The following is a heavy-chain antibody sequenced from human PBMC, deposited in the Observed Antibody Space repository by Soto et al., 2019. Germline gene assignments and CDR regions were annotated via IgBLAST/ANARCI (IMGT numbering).Heavy chain of an antibody. Sequence: QVQLVQSGAEVKKPGSSVKVSCKASGGTFSSYTISWVRQAPGQGLEWMGRIIPILGITNYAKKFQGRVTIPADKSTSTAYMELSSLRSEDTAVYYCARGLEMAPFAFDIWGQGTMVTVSS. CDR3: ARGLEMAPFAFDI. D-gene: IGHD5-12*01. CDR1: GGTFSSYT. CDR2: IIPILGIT. J-gene: IGHJ3*02. V-gene: IGHV1-69*02.